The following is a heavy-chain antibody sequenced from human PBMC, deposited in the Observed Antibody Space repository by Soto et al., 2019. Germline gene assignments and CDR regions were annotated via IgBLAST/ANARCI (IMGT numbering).Heavy chain of an antibody. D-gene: IGHD2-15*01. Sequence: EVQLAESGGGLVQPGGSLRLSCAASGFTFNSYWMHWVRQVPGKGLVWVSRINNDGSTTNYADSVKGRFTISRDNARNTLYLQMNSLRADDTAVYYCVRGVIAANCFDYWGQGTLVTVSS. CDR2: INNDGSTT. J-gene: IGHJ4*02. V-gene: IGHV3-74*01. CDR1: GFTFNSYW. CDR3: VRGVIAANCFDY.